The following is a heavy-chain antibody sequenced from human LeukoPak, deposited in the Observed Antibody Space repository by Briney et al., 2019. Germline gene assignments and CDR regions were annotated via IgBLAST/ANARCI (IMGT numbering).Heavy chain of an antibody. CDR1: GLTVGSKY. D-gene: IGHD3-3*01. CDR2: IYRGGDT. CDR3: ATRPDDNDFPYFDF. Sequence: GGSLRLSCAASGLTVGSKYMGWVRQAPGKGLEWVSVIYRGGDTYYADSVRGRFTVSRDISQNTLYLQMNRLRVEDTAVYYYATRPDDNDFPYFDFWGQGTLVLVSS. J-gene: IGHJ4*02. V-gene: IGHV3-66*01.